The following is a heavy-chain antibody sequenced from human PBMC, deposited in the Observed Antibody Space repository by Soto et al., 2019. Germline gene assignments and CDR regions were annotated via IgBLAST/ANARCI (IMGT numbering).Heavy chain of an antibody. CDR1: GGSFSGYY. D-gene: IGHD6-6*01. J-gene: IGHJ6*02. CDR2: INHSGST. CDR3: ARGLGYSSSSPPHYYGMDV. V-gene: IGHV4-34*01. Sequence: SETLSLTCAVYGGSFSGYYWSWIRQPPGKGLEWIGEINHSGSTNYNPSLKSRVTISVDTSKNQFSLKLSSVTAADTAVYYCARGLGYSSSSPPHYYGMDVWGQGTTVTVSS.